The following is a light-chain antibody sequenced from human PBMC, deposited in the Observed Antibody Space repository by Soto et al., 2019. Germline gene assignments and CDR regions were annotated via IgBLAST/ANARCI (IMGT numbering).Light chain of an antibody. CDR1: TSDVGGYNY. CDR2: EVS. Sequence: QSVLTRPACVSWSPGQSITISCTGTTSDVGGYNYVSWYQQHPGKVPKLLIHEVSNRPSGVSNRFSGSKSGNTASLTISGLQAEDEADYYCLSKTSSISSVFGTGTKVTVL. J-gene: IGLJ1*01. CDR3: LSKTSSISSV. V-gene: IGLV2-14*01.